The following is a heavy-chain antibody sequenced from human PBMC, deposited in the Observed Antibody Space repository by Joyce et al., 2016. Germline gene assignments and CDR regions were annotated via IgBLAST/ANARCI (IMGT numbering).Heavy chain of an antibody. D-gene: IGHD5-24*01. CDR3: ARLRDGYKYYFDY. J-gene: IGHJ4*02. CDR1: GFRFGYYA. CDR2: ISGSGETT. V-gene: IGHV3-23*01. Sequence: EVQLLESGGGLVQPGGSLRLSCTASGFRFGYYAMTWVRQAPGKGLECVSTISGSGETTAYVDSGKGEFSVSRDNSKNTRYLQMNSRRAEDTAIYYCARLRDGYKYYFDYWGQGALVTVSS.